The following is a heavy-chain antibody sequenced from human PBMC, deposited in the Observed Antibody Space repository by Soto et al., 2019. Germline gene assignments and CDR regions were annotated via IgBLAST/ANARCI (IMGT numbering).Heavy chain of an antibody. CDR3: ARHPSGYDSFYYYMDV. D-gene: IGHD5-12*01. CDR1: GGSISSYY. CDR2: IYYSGST. V-gene: IGHV4-59*08. Sequence: QVQLQESGPGLVKPSETLSLTCTVSGGSISSYYWSWIRQPPGKGLEWIGYIYYSGSTNYNPSLKRRVTISVDTSKNQFSLKLSSVTAADTAVYYCARHPSGYDSFYYYMDVWGKGTTVTVSS. J-gene: IGHJ6*03.